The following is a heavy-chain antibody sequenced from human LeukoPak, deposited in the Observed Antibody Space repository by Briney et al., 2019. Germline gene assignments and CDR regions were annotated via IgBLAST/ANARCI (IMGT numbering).Heavy chain of an antibody. CDR1: GDPINSFY. J-gene: IGHJ4*02. CDR2: IYTSGST. Sequence: SETLSLTCTVSGDPINSFYWSWIRQPAGKGLEWIGRIYTSGSTNYSPSLKSRVTMSVDTSKNQFSLKLSSVTAADTAVYYCARDVVAAVGSFDYWGQGTQVTVSS. V-gene: IGHV4-4*07. CDR3: ARDVVAAVGSFDY. D-gene: IGHD2-2*01.